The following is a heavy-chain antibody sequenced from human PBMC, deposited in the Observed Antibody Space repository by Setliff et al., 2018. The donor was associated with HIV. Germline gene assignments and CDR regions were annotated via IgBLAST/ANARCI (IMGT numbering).Heavy chain of an antibody. J-gene: IGHJ4*02. D-gene: IGHD1-1*01. V-gene: IGHV4-31*03. CDR2: ISYSGST. Sequence: PSETLSLTCTVSGDSITSGHFYWTWIRQQPGKGLEWIGYISYSGSTYYNPSLKSRLTMSIDTSKSHFSLNLNSVTAADTAVYYCARGTTSITFDYWSQGTLVTVSS. CDR3: ARGTTSITFDY. CDR1: GDSITSGHFY.